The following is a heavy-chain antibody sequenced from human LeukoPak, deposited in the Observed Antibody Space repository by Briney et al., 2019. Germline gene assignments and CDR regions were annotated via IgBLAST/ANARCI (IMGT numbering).Heavy chain of an antibody. V-gene: IGHV3-21*01. CDR1: GFTFSSYS. Sequence: PGGSLRLSCAASGFTFSSYSMNWVRQAPGRGLEWVSSISSSSSYIYYADSVKGRFTISRDSAKNSLYLQMNSLRAEDTAVYYCARVTPDSGYDYAIAVAGYSWFDPWGQGTLVTVSS. D-gene: IGHD5-12*01. CDR2: ISSSSSYI. J-gene: IGHJ5*02. CDR3: ARVTPDSGYDYAIAVAGYSWFDP.